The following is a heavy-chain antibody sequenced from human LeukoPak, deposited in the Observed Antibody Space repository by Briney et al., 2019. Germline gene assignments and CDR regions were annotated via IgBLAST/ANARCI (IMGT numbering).Heavy chain of an antibody. V-gene: IGHV3-48*01. CDR2: ISSSSSTI. CDR1: GFTFSSYS. D-gene: IGHD3-3*01. Sequence: PGGSLRLSCAASGFTFSSYSMNWVRQAPGKGLEWVSYISSSSSTIYYADSVKGRFTISRDNAKNSLYLQMNSLRAEDTAVYYCARNPVYYDFWNGLAAFDIWGQGTMVTVSS. J-gene: IGHJ3*02. CDR3: ARNPVYYDFWNGLAAFDI.